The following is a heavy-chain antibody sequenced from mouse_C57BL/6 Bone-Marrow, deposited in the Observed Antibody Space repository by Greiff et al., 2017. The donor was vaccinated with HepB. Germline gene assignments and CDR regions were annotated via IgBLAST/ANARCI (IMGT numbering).Heavy chain of an antibody. J-gene: IGHJ2*01. D-gene: IGHD1-1*01. CDR2: ISNGGGST. V-gene: IGHV5-12*01. CDR3: ARHVPIYYYGSSYGYFDY. CDR1: GFTFSDYY. Sequence: EVQVVESGGGLVQPGGSLKLSCAASGFTFSDYYMYWVRQTPEKRLEWVAYISNGGGSTYYPDTVKGRFTISRDKAKNTLYLQMSRLKSEDTAMYYCARHVPIYYYGSSYGYFDYWGQGTTLTVSS.